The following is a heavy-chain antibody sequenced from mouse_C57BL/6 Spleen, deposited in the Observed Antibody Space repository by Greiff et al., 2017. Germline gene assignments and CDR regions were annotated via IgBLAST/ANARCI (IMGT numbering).Heavy chain of an antibody. J-gene: IGHJ2*01. Sequence: VQLQQPGAELVKPGASVKLSCKASGYTFTSYWMHWVKQRPGQGLEWIGIIHPNSGSTNYNEKFKSKATLTVDKSSSTAYMQLSSLTSEDSSVYYGARRWLLRNYWGQGTTLTVSS. CDR1: GYTFTSYW. V-gene: IGHV1-64*01. CDR2: IHPNSGST. CDR3: ARRWLLRNY. D-gene: IGHD2-3*01.